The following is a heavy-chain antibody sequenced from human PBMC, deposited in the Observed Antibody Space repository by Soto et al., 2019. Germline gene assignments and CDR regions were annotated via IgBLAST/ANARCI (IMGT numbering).Heavy chain of an antibody. J-gene: IGHJ4*02. CDR3: ARASQGSSWHGPKEY. CDR2: IYYSGST. Sequence: SETLSLTCTVSGGSISSGGYYWSWIRQHPGKGLEWIGYIYYSGSTYYNPSLKSRVTISVDTSKNQFSLKLSSVTAADTAVYYCARASQGSSWHGPKEYWGQGTLVTVSS. CDR1: GGSISSGGYY. D-gene: IGHD6-13*01. V-gene: IGHV4-31*03.